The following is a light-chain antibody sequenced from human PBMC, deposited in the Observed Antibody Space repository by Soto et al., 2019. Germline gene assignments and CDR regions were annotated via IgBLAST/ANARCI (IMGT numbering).Light chain of an antibody. V-gene: IGLV1-40*01. CDR3: QSYDSSLSAHVV. J-gene: IGLJ2*01. Sequence: QSALTQPPSVSGAPGQRVTISCTGSSSNIGAGYDVHWYQQLPGTAPKLLLYGNSNRPSGVPDRFSGSKSGTSASLAITGLQAEDEADYYCQSYDSSLSAHVVFGGGTKLTVL. CDR1: SSNIGAGYD. CDR2: GNS.